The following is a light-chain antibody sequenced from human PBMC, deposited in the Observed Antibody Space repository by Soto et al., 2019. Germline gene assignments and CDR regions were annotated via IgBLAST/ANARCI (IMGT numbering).Light chain of an antibody. Sequence: IQLTQSPSSLSASVGDSVTITCRASQDISSHLAWYQQKPGKAPKVLIYAASTLESGIPSRFSGSGSGTDFTLTISSLQAEDFATYYCQQVKSFLPLTFGGGTKGISN. CDR2: AAS. CDR1: QDISSH. V-gene: IGKV1-9*01. CDR3: QQVKSFLPLT. J-gene: IGKJ4*01.